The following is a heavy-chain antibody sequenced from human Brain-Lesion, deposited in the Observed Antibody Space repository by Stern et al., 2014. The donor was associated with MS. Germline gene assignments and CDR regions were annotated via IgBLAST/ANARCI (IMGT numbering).Heavy chain of an antibody. V-gene: IGHV3-33*01. CDR3: ASSPSSGSGWD. CDR2: IWYDGTNK. D-gene: IGHD6-25*01. J-gene: IGHJ1*01. Sequence: VQLVQSGGGGFQPGKSLRLPCEAPGFTSRPYGRPWVRRAPGKGLEWVAGIWYDGTNKYYADSVKGRFTISRANSKNTLYLQMNSLTAEDTAVYYCASSPSSGSGWDWGQGTLVTVSS. CDR1: GFTSRPYG.